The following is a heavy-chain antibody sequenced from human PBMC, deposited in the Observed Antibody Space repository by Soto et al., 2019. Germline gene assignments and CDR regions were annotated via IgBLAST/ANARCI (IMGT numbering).Heavy chain of an antibody. D-gene: IGHD4-4*01. J-gene: IGHJ4*02. Sequence: GSLRLSCAASGFPFSSYVMSWFRQSAGKGLEWVSGISGGGSNTFYADSVKGRFTISRDNSKNTLLLQMNSLGAEDTAVYYCAKDSNKYSSSLRGRYFDYWGQGIGVTVSS. CDR3: AKDSNKYSSSLRGRYFDY. V-gene: IGHV3-23*01. CDR1: GFPFSSYV. CDR2: ISGGGSNT.